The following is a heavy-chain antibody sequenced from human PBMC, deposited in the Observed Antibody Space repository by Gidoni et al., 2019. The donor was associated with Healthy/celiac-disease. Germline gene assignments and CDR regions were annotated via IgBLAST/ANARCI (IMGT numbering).Heavy chain of an antibody. CDR2: INHSGST. CDR1: GGSFSGYY. D-gene: IGHD6-19*01. V-gene: IGHV4-34*01. Sequence: QVQLQQWGAGLLKPSETLSLTCAVYGGSFSGYYWSWIRQPPGKGLEWIGEINHSGSTNYNPSLKSRVTISVDTSKNQFSLKLSSVTAADTAVYYCARCSGWLGNWFDPWGQGTLVTVSS. J-gene: IGHJ5*02. CDR3: ARCSGWLGNWFDP.